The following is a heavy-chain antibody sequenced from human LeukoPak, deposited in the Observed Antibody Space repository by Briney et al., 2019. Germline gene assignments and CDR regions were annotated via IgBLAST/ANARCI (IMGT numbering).Heavy chain of an antibody. D-gene: IGHD2-2*01. Sequence: PSETLSLTCTVSGGSISSSSYYWGWIRQPPGKGLEWIGSIYYSGSTYYNPSLKSRVTISVDTSKNQFSLKLSSVTAADTAVYYCARDSGSSTHDPWGQGTLVTVSP. CDR1: GGSISSSSYY. J-gene: IGHJ5*02. CDR3: ARDSGSSTHDP. CDR2: IYYSGST. V-gene: IGHV4-39*07.